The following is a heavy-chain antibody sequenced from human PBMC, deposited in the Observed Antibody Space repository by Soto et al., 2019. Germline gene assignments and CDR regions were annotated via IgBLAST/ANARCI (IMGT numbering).Heavy chain of an antibody. V-gene: IGHV1-69*13. Sequence: SVKVSCKASGGTFSSYAISWVRQAPGQGLEWMGGIIPIFGTANYAQKFQGRVTITADESTSTAYMELSSLRSEDTAVYYCARGGSRYQLLNNWFDPWGQGTLVTVSS. D-gene: IGHD2-2*01. CDR2: IIPIFGTA. CDR1: GGTFSSYA. CDR3: ARGGSRYQLLNNWFDP. J-gene: IGHJ5*02.